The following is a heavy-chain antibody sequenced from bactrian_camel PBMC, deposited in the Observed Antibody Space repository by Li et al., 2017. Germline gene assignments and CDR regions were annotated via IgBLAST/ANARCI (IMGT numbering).Heavy chain of an antibody. D-gene: IGHD2*01. V-gene: IGHV3S26*01. CDR1: GSIYDTMC. CDR2: LYTGSDHT. Sequence: HVQLVESGGGSVQAGGSLRLSCASSGSIYDTMCMGWVRQAPGKEREGVAALYTGSDHTFYPDRMKGRFTISTDNLKHTLYLQMTNLQPADTAMYYCAVGRTGAGPGAYLL.